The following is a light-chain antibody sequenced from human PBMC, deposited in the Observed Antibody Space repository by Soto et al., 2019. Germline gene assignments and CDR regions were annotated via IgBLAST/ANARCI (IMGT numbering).Light chain of an antibody. CDR3: QQYNDNWPT. V-gene: IGKV3-15*01. CDR2: GAS. J-gene: IGKJ1*01. CDR1: QSVRTN. Sequence: EIVMTQYPDTLSVSPGETVTLTCRASQSVRTNLAWYQHKPGQSPRLLIYGASNRATGFPAQFSGSGSGTEFTLTISSLQSEDFAFYYCQQYNDNWPTFGQGTKVEIK.